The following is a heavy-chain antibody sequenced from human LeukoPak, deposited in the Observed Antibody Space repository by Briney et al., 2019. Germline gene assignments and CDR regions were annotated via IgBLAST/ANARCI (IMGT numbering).Heavy chain of an antibody. CDR2: IKKQGSEK. D-gene: IGHD3-10*01. J-gene: IGHJ3*02. CDR3: ARHAYYVLDI. V-gene: IGHV3-7*01. CDR1: GFSISSYW. Sequence: GGSLRLSCEASGFSISSYWMTWVRQAPGKGLEWVANIKKQGSEKYYVDSVKGRFTIARDNAKNSLYLQMNNLRAEDTAMYYCARHAYYVLDIWGQGTMATVSS.